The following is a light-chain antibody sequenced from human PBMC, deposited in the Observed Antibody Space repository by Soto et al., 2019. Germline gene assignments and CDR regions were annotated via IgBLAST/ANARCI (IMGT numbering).Light chain of an antibody. J-gene: IGKJ1*01. CDR1: QNVNNF. Sequence: EVVLTQSPATLSLSPGERATLSCRASQNVNNFLAWYQQKPGQAPRLLIYDASNRATGIPARFSGSGSGTDFTLTISSLESEDFAIYYCQQYNNWWTFGQGTKVDIK. CDR2: DAS. V-gene: IGKV3-11*01. CDR3: QQYNNWWT.